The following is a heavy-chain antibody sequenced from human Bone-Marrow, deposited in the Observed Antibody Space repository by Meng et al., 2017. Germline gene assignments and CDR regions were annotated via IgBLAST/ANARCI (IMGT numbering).Heavy chain of an antibody. D-gene: IGHD6-13*01. V-gene: IGHV1-69*01. CDR1: GYHSPDYY. CDR2: IIPIFGTA. J-gene: IGHJ1*01. CDR3: AREGIAAASLQD. Sequence: QGQLVKVGGGVKKPGASVKVCCKPSGYHSPDYYIHWVRRAPGQGLEWMGGIIPIFGTANYAQKFQGRVTITADESTSTAYMELSSLRSEDTAVYYCAREGIAAASLQDWGQGTLVTVSS.